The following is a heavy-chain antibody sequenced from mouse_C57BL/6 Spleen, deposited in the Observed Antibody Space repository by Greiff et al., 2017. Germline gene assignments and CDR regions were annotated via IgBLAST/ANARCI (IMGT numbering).Heavy chain of an antibody. CDR1: GFTFSDYG. D-gene: IGHD4-1*01. V-gene: IGHV5-17*01. CDR2: ISSGSSTI. Sequence: EVKLEESGGGLVKPGGSLKLSCAASGFTFSDYGMHWVRQAPEKGLEWVAYISSGSSTIYYADTVKGRFTISRDNAKNTLFLQMTSRRSEDTAMYYCARTGTKYFDYWGQGTTLTVSS. CDR3: ARTGTKYFDY. J-gene: IGHJ2*01.